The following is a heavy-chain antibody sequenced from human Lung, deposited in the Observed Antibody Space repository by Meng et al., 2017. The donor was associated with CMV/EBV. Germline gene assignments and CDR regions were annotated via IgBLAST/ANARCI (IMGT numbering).Heavy chain of an antibody. V-gene: IGHV4-39*01. D-gene: IGHD1-14*01. CDR3: ARHHHSPTFDY. CDR1: VGSISSSSYY. J-gene: IGHJ4*02. CDR2: VVYSGTT. Sequence: QLPLQDSVPGLVKPSATLSLTCTVSVGSISSSSYYWAWIRQPPGEGLEWIGSVVYSGTTYYTSSLKSRVSISVDTSKNQFSLKLSSVTAADTAVYYCARHHHSPTFDYWGQGTLVTVSS.